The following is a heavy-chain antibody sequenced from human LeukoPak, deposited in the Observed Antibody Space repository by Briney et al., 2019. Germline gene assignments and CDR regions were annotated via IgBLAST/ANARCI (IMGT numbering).Heavy chain of an antibody. CDR1: GGSISSGSYY. D-gene: IGHD3-3*01. CDR3: AATTDLLEWLSFTY. CDR2: IYTSGST. Sequence: SETLSLTCTVSGGSISSGSYYWSWIRQPAGKGLEWIGRIYTSGSTNYNPSLKSRVTISVDTSKNQFSLKLSSVTAADTAVYYCAATTDLLEWLSFTYWGQGTLVTVS. V-gene: IGHV4-61*02. J-gene: IGHJ4*02.